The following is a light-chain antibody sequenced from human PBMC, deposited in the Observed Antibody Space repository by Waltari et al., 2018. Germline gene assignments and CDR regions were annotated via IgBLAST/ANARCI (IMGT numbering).Light chain of an antibody. CDR3: QQYGSLIT. Sequence: EIVLTQSPGTLSLSPGERATLSCRASQPVSSNYLAWYQQKPSQAPRLLIYGVSTRATGIPDRFSGSGSGTDFTLTISRLEPEDFAVYCCQQYGSLITFGQGTRLEIK. CDR2: GVS. V-gene: IGKV3-20*01. J-gene: IGKJ5*01. CDR1: QPVSSNY.